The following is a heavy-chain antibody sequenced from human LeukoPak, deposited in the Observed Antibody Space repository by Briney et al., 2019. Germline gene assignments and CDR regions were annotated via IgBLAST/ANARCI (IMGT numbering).Heavy chain of an antibody. Sequence: GGSLRLSCAASGFTFSSYAMSWVRQAPGKGLEWVSAISGSGGSTYYADSVKGRFTISRDNSKNTLYLQMNSLRAEDTAVYYCAKGSTGSSSFFGRLGDAFDIWGQGTMVTVSS. V-gene: IGHV3-23*01. J-gene: IGHJ3*02. CDR1: GFTFSSYA. CDR3: AKGSTGSSSFFGRLGDAFDI. CDR2: ISGSGGST. D-gene: IGHD6-13*01.